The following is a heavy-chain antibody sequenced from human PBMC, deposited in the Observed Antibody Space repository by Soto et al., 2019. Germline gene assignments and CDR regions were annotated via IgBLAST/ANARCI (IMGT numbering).Heavy chain of an antibody. V-gene: IGHV3-33*01. CDR3: ARPLRGQNAFDI. Sequence: QPGGSLRLSCAASGFTFSSYVMHWVRQAPGKGLEWVAVIWYDGSNKYYADSVQGRFTISRDNSKQTMYLQMNSLRAEDTAVYYCARPLRGQNAFDIWGQGTMVAVSS. J-gene: IGHJ3*02. CDR1: GFTFSSYV. D-gene: IGHD3-16*01. CDR2: IWYDGSNK.